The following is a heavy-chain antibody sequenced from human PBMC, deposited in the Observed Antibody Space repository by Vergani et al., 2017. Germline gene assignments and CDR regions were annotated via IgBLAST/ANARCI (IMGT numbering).Heavy chain of an antibody. CDR3: ARSQMATNDFDL. CDR2: ISPYNHTT. V-gene: IGHV1-18*04. CDR1: GYTFVNHP. D-gene: IGHD5-24*01. J-gene: IGHJ4*02. Sequence: QAQLGQSDSEVKKPGDSVTLSCKTSGYTFVNHPITWVRQAPGQGLEWMGWISPYNHTTLYSKNVEGRVTMTSDTSSSTVFLELRRLTSDDTAIYYCARSQMATNDFDLWGRGTLVTVSS.